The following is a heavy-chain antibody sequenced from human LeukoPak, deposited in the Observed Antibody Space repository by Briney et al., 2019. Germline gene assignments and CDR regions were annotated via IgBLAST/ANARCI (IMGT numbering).Heavy chain of an antibody. V-gene: IGHV3-43*02. CDR1: GLTFDDYA. CDR3: AKEGVAAGTGYFDY. CDR2: ISGDGGST. J-gene: IGHJ4*02. Sequence: GGSLRLSCAASGLTFDDYAMHWVRQAPGKGLEWVSLISGDGGSTYYADSVKGRFTISRDNSKNSLYLQMNSLRTEDTALYYCAKEGVAAGTGYFDYRGQGTLVTVSS. D-gene: IGHD6-13*01.